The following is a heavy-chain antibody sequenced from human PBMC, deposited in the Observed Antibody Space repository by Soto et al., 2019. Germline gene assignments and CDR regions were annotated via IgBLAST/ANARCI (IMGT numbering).Heavy chain of an antibody. V-gene: IGHV4-34*01. CDR1: GGSFSGYY. Sequence: QVQLQQWGAGLLKPSETLSLTCAVYGGSFSGYYWTWIRQPPGTGLEWIGEINHSGSTNYNPSLKSRVTISVDTSKNQFSLKLTSVXXXXXXXXXXXXXXXXXXXXXXGQGTLVTVSS. J-gene: IGHJ4*02. CDR3: XXXXXXXXXXX. CDR2: INHSGST.